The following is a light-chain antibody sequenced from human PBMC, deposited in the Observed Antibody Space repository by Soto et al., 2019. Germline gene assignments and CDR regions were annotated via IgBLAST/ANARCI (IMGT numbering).Light chain of an antibody. CDR3: SSYTSSSTLGV. CDR1: SSDVGGYNY. J-gene: IGLJ2*01. CDR2: DVS. V-gene: IGLV2-14*01. Sequence: QSALTQPASVSGSPGQSITISCTGTSSDVGGYNYVSWYQRHPGKAPKLMIYDVSNRPSGVSNRFSGSKSGNTASLTISGRQAEDEADYYCSSYTSSSTLGVFGGGTKLTVL.